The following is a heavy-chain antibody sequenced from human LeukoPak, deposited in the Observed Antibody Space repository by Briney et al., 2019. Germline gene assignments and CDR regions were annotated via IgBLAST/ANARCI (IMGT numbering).Heavy chain of an antibody. CDR1: GFTFSYYY. D-gene: IGHD1-14*01. CDR2: IISSCSTI. V-gene: IGHV3-11*01. J-gene: IGHJ6*02. Sequence: GGSLRLSCAASGFTFSYYYMNWIRQAPGKGLECISYIISSCSTIYYADSVKGRFTISRDNAKNSLYLQMNGLRAEDTAVYYCAREPFLTPGYYYGMDVWGQGTTVTVSS. CDR3: AREPFLTPGYYYGMDV.